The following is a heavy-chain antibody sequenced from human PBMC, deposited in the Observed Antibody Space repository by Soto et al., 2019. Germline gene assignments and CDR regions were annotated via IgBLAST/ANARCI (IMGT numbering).Heavy chain of an antibody. D-gene: IGHD5-18*01. CDR1: GYTFTDYA. Sequence: ASVKVSCKASGYTFTDYAISWVRQAPGQGLEWMGWLSPYNGNTKYAQKFQDRVTMTRDTSTGTVYMELSSLRSEDTAVYYCAREGQSTVMAFYFDYWGQGTLVTVSS. CDR2: LSPYNGNT. V-gene: IGHV1-18*04. J-gene: IGHJ4*02. CDR3: AREGQSTVMAFYFDY.